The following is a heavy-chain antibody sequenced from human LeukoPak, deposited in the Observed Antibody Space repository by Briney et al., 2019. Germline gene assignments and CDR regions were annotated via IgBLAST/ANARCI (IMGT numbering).Heavy chain of an antibody. CDR1: GFTFSSYA. CDR2: ISGSGGST. V-gene: IGHV3-23*01. J-gene: IGHJ3*02. Sequence: PGGSLRLSCAASGFTFSSYAMSWVRQAPGKGLEWVSAISGSGGSTYYADSVKGRFTISRDNSKNTLYLQMNSLRAEDTAVYYCAKDRDYGDYLLRDHDAFDIWGQGTMVTASS. CDR3: AKDRDYGDYLLRDHDAFDI. D-gene: IGHD4-17*01.